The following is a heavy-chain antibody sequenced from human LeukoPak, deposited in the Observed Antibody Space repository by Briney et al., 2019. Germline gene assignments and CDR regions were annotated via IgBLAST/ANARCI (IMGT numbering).Heavy chain of an antibody. D-gene: IGHD5-12*01. J-gene: IGHJ6*03. CDR2: IKQDGSEK. CDR3: ARDYGGYDWRSYYYYYMDV. V-gene: IGHV3-7*01. CDR1: GFTFSSYW. Sequence: PGGSLRLSCAASGFTFSSYWMSWVRKAPGKGLEWVANIKQDGSEKYYVDSVKGRFTISRDNAKNSLYLQMNSLRAEDTAVYYCARDYGGYDWRSYYYYYMDVWGKGTTVTVSS.